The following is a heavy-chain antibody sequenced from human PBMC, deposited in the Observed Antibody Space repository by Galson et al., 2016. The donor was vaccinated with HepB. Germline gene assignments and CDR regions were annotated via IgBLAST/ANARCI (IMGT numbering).Heavy chain of an antibody. J-gene: IGHJ4*02. D-gene: IGHD3-22*01. V-gene: IGHV4-4*02. CDR2: IYHSGST. Sequence: SETLSLTCGVSGGSISSSNWWTWVRQPPGKGLEWIGEIYHSGSTHYNPSLKSRVTISVDPSKNQFSLNLRSVTAADMAVYFCARSGYQPFWGQGTLVTVSS. CDR1: GGSISSSNW. CDR3: ARSGYQPF.